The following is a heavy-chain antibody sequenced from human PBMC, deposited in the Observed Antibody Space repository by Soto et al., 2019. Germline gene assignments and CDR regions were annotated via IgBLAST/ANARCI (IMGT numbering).Heavy chain of an antibody. D-gene: IGHD2-2*01. Sequence: GGSLRLSCAASGFTFSSYSMNWVRQAPGKGLEWVSSISSSSSYIYYADSVKGRFTISRDNAKNSLYLQMNSLRAEDTAVYYCARDYGGRTIVVVPAANLDYWGQGTLVTVSS. CDR2: ISSSSSYI. J-gene: IGHJ4*02. V-gene: IGHV3-21*01. CDR3: ARDYGGRTIVVVPAANLDY. CDR1: GFTFSSYS.